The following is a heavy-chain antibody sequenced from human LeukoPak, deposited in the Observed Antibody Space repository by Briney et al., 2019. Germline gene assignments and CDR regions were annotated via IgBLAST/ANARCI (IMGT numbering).Heavy chain of an antibody. CDR2: IYYSGST. CDR1: GGSISSSSYY. Sequence: SETLSLTCTVSGGSISSSSYYWGWIRQPPGKGLEWIGSIYYSGSTYYNPSLKSRVTISVDTSKNQFSLKLSSVTAADTAVYYCARGKELLPNDYWGQGTLVTVSS. J-gene: IGHJ4*02. V-gene: IGHV4-39*07. CDR3: ARGKELLPNDY. D-gene: IGHD1-26*01.